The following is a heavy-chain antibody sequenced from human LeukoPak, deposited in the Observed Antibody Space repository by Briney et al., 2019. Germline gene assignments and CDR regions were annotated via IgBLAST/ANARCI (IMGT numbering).Heavy chain of an antibody. CDR2: INAGNGNT. CDR3: ARDFASEGYSYGSLYFDY. CDR1: GYTFTSYA. J-gene: IGHJ4*02. D-gene: IGHD5-18*01. Sequence: ASVKVSCKASGYTFTSYAMHWVRQAPGQRLEWMGWINAGNGNTKYSQKFQGRVTITRDTSASTAYMELSGLRSEDTAVYYCARDFASEGYSYGSLYFDYWGQGTLVTVSS. V-gene: IGHV1-3*01.